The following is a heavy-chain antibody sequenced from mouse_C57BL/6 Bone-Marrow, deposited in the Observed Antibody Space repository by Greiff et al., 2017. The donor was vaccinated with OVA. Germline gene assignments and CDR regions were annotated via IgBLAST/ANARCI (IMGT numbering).Heavy chain of an antibody. CDR1: GFTFSSYA. D-gene: IGHD1-1*01. CDR2: ISDGGSYT. CDR3: ARYYYGSSYAWFAY. J-gene: IGHJ3*01. Sequence: EVQVVESGGGLVKPGGSLKLSCAASGFTFSSYAMSWVRQTPEKRLEWVATISDGGSYTYYPDNVKGRFTISRDNAKNNLYLQISHLKSEDTAMYYCARYYYGSSYAWFAYWGQGTLVTVSA. V-gene: IGHV5-4*01.